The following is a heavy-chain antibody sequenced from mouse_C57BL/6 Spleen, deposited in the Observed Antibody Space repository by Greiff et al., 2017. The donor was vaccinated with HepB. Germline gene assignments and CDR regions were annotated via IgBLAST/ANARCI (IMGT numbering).Heavy chain of an antibody. CDR3: ARRFTTVVATPFDY. J-gene: IGHJ2*01. CDR1: GYTFTSYW. V-gene: IGHV1-64*01. Sequence: VQLQQPGAELVKPGASVKLSCKASGYTFTSYWMHWVKQRPGQGLEWIGMIHPNSGSTNYNEKFKSKATLTVDKSSSTAYMQLSSLTSEDSAVYYCARRFTTVVATPFDYWGQGTTLTVSS. D-gene: IGHD1-1*01. CDR2: IHPNSGST.